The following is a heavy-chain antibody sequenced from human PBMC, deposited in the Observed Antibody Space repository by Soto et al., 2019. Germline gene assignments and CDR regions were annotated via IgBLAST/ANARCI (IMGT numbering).Heavy chain of an antibody. CDR1: GCSIGSRNW. Sequence: QVQLQESGPGLVKPSGTLSLTCAVSGCSIGSRNWWNWVRQPPGKGLEWIGEISQSGSTNYHPSLRSRVTISEDKSKNQVSLKLTSVTAADTAIYYCASLGTSVATFDYWGQGTLVTVSS. J-gene: IGHJ4*02. D-gene: IGHD4-4*01. V-gene: IGHV4-4*02. CDR2: ISQSGST. CDR3: ASLGTSVATFDY.